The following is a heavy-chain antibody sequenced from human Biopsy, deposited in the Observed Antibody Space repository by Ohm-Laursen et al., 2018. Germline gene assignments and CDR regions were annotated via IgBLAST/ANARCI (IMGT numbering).Heavy chain of an antibody. CDR3: AGDLAPSSEMATVEGGYWFDP. CDR2: IWYDGKNK. D-gene: IGHD5-24*01. J-gene: IGHJ5*02. Sequence: SLRLSCSASGVTFTRYGLHWVRQAPGKGLEWVAAIWYDGKNKYYADSVRGLLTISRDNAKTTVYLQMNSLRAEDTAVYYCAGDLAPSSEMATVEGGYWFDPWGQGTLVTVSS. CDR1: GVTFTRYG. V-gene: IGHV3-33*01.